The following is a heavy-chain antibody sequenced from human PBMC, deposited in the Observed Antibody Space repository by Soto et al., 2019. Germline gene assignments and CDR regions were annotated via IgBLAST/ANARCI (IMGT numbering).Heavy chain of an antibody. Sequence: EVQVVESGGGLVKPGGSLRLSCAASGLSLSDAWVNWVRQAPGKGLQWVGRIKRKIDGGTTDFAAPVKGRFTISRGDSENTAYLHMNTLKVEDTALYYWSISGSNIGIEYWGQGALVTVS. J-gene: IGHJ4*02. CDR2: IKRKIDGGTT. D-gene: IGHD1-26*01. V-gene: IGHV3-15*07. CDR3: SISGSNIGIEY. CDR1: GLSLSDAW.